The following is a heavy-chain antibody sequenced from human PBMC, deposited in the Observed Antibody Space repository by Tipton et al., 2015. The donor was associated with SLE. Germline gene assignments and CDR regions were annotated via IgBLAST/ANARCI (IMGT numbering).Heavy chain of an antibody. CDR3: TKFRHLVIMERNWFDS. Sequence: QLVQSGGGLVKPGGSLRLSCAASGFTFSSYGMHWVRQAPGKGLEWVALIWYDESNKYYADSVKGRFTISRDNSKNTLYLQMNSLRAEDTALYYCTKFRHLVIMERNWFDSWGQGTLVTVSS. CDR2: IWYDESNK. J-gene: IGHJ5*01. V-gene: IGHV3-33*06. D-gene: IGHD2-8*01. CDR1: GFTFSSYG.